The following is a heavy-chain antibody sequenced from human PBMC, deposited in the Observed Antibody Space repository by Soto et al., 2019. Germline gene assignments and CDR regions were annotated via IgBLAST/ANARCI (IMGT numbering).Heavy chain of an antibody. J-gene: IGHJ6*02. Sequence: SETLSLTCTVSGGSISSYYWSWIRQPPGKGLEWIGYIYYSGSTNYNPSLKSRVTISVDTSKNQFSLKLRSVTAADSAIYYCARQSGGYYYYGMDVWGQGTTVTVSS. CDR2: IYYSGST. CDR1: GGSISSYY. V-gene: IGHV4-59*08. CDR3: ARQSGGYYYYGMDV. D-gene: IGHD1-26*01.